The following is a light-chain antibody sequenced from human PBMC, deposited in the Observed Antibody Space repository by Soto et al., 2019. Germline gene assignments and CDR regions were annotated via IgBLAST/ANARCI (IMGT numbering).Light chain of an antibody. CDR1: SGHSSYI. J-gene: IGLJ3*02. CDR2: LEGSGSY. Sequence: QLVLTQSSSASASLGSSVKLTCTLSSGHSSYIIAWHQQQPGKAPRYLMKLEGSGSYNKGSGVPDRFSGSSSGADRYLTIPNLQFEDEADYYCETWDSNIHWVFGGGTKLTVL. CDR3: ETWDSNIHWV. V-gene: IGLV4-60*02.